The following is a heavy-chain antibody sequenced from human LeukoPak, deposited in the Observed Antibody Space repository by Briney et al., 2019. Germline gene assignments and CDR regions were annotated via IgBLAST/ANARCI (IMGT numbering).Heavy chain of an antibody. CDR2: INWNGGST. Sequence: PGGSLRLSCAASGFTFDDYGMSWVRQAPGKGLEWVSGINWNGGSTGYADSVKGRFTISRGNAKNSLYLQMNSLRAEDTALYYCARDARGYSYGFTDYWGQGTLVTVSS. D-gene: IGHD5-18*01. CDR3: ARDARGYSYGFTDY. V-gene: IGHV3-20*04. CDR1: GFTFDDYG. J-gene: IGHJ4*02.